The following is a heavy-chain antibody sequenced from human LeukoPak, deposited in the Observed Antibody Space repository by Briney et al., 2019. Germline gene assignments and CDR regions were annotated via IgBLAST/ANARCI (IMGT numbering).Heavy chain of an antibody. CDR2: ISSNGGST. CDR1: GFTFSSYA. J-gene: IGHJ4*02. D-gene: IGHD1-7*01. V-gene: IGHV3-64*04. CDR3: AKDHWSRGLELRGHFDY. Sequence: PGGSLRLSCAASGFTFSSYAMHWVRQAPGKGLEYVSAISSNGGSTYYADSVKGRFTISRDNSKNTLYLQMNSLRAEDTAVYYCAKDHWSRGLELRGHFDYWGQGTLVTVSS.